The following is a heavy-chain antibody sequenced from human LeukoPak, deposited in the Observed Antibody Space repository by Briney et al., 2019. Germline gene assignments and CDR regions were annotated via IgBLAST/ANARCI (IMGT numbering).Heavy chain of an antibody. J-gene: IGHJ5*02. CDR2: IKGDGSVT. D-gene: IGHD3-3*01. CDR1: GFTFSSYW. Sequence: GGSLRLSCAASGFTFSSYWMHWVRQAPGKGLVWVSRIKGDGSVTVYADSVKGRFTISRDNAKNTLYLQMNSLRVEDAAVYYCARSDWFDPWGQGTLVTVSS. V-gene: IGHV3-74*01. CDR3: ARSDWFDP.